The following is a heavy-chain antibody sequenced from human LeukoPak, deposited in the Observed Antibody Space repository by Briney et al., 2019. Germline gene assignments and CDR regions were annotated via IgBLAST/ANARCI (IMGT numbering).Heavy chain of an antibody. Sequence: GRSLRLSCAASGFAFDNYAMHWVRQAPGKGLEWVSGISWNSGSIGYADSVKGRFTISRDNAKNSLYLQMNSLRAEDTALYYCAKDRIAAGNWGQGTLVTVSS. J-gene: IGHJ4*02. D-gene: IGHD6-13*01. CDR2: ISWNSGSI. V-gene: IGHV3-9*01. CDR3: AKDRIAAGN. CDR1: GFAFDNYA.